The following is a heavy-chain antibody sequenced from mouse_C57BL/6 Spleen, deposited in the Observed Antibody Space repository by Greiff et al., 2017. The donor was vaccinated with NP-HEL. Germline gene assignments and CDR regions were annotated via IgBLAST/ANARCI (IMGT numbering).Heavy chain of an antibody. CDR2: INPSNGGT. J-gene: IGHJ4*01. V-gene: IGHV1-53*01. Sequence: QVQLQQPGTELVKPGASVKLSCKASGYTFTSYWMHWVKQRPGQGLEWIGNINPSNGGTNYNEKFKSKATLTVDKSSRTAYMQLSSLTSEDSAVYYCARQRRAQASYYAMDYWGQGTSVTVSS. CDR3: ARQRRAQASYYAMDY. CDR1: GYTFTSYW. D-gene: IGHD3-2*02.